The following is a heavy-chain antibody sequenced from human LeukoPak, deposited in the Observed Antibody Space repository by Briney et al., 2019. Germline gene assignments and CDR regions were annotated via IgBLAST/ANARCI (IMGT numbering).Heavy chain of an antibody. CDR2: TNGATGNT. D-gene: IGHD4-23*01. CDR3: ARSPGGNARTWLDY. J-gene: IGHJ4*02. V-gene: IGHV1-3*02. Sequence: ASVKVSCKASGYTFTNYALHWVRQAPGQRLEWMGWTNGATGNTRFAQDFQGRLTITIDTSASIAYMDLSSLRSEDTAVYYCARSPGGNARTWLDYWGQGTLVTVSS. CDR1: GYTFTNYA.